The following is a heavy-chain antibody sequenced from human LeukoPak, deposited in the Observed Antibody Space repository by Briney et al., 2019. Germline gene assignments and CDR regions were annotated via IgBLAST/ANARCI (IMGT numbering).Heavy chain of an antibody. J-gene: IGHJ4*02. CDR1: GGSSSGYY. CDR3: ARHYPPDYTFDY. D-gene: IGHD4-11*01. CDR2: INHSGST. V-gene: IGHV4-34*01. Sequence: KPSETLSLTCAVYGGSSSGYYWSWIRQPPGKGLEWIGEINHSGSTNYNPSLKSRVTISVDTSKNQFSLRLTSVTAADTAVYYCARHYPPDYTFDYWGQGTLVTVSS.